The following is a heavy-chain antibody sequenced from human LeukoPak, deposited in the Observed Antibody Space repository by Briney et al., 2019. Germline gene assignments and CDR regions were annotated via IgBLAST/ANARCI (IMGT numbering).Heavy chain of an antibody. D-gene: IGHD3-22*01. CDR3: AKDLLPFIRDYYDSSGLDY. V-gene: IGHV3-23*01. J-gene: IGHJ4*02. CDR1: GFTFSSYA. CDR2: ISGSGGST. Sequence: GGSLRLSCAASGFTFSSYAMSWVRQAPGKGLEWVSAISGSGGSTYYADSVKDRFTISRDNSKNTLYLQMNSLRAEDTAVYYCAKDLLPFIRDYYDSSGLDYWGQGTLVTVSS.